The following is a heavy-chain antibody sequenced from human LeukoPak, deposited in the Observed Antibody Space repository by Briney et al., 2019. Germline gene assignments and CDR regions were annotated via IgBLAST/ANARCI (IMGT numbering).Heavy chain of an antibody. J-gene: IGHJ4*02. CDR3: ARGADSSGLFDY. Sequence: SETLSLTCTVSGGSISGYYWNWIRQPPGKGLEYIGYISYTGSTNYNPSLKSRVTISVDTSKNQFSLELSSVTAADTAVYYCARGADSSGLFDYWGQGTLVTVSS. CDR2: ISYTGST. V-gene: IGHV4-59*01. D-gene: IGHD3-22*01. CDR1: GGSISGYY.